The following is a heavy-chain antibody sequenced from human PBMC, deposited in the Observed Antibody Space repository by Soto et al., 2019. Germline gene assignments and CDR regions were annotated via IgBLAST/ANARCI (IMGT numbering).Heavy chain of an antibody. D-gene: IGHD2-15*01. CDR2: ISYDGSNK. Sequence: QVQLVESGGGVVQPGRSLRLSCAASGFTFSSYAMHWVRQAPGKGLEWVAVISYDGSNKYYADSVKGRFTISRDNSKNTLYLQMNSLRAEDTAVHYCARDTVVVVAALDYWGQGTLVTVSS. V-gene: IGHV3-30-3*01. CDR3: ARDTVVVVAALDY. J-gene: IGHJ4*02. CDR1: GFTFSSYA.